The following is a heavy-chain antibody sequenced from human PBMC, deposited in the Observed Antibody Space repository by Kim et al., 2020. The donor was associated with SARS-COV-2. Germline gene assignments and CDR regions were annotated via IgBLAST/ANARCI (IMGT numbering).Heavy chain of an antibody. CDR1: GGSISSGAYY. CDR3: ARGQEYCGGDCSHFDS. J-gene: IGHJ4*02. V-gene: IGHV4-31*03. Sequence: SETLSLTCTVSGGSISSGAYYWSWIRQHPGKGLEWIGYIYYSGSTYYNPSLKSRLTISVDTSRNQFSLKLSSVTAADTAVYYCARGQEYCGGDCSHFDSWGQGTLVTVSS. D-gene: IGHD2-21*02. CDR2: IYYSGST.